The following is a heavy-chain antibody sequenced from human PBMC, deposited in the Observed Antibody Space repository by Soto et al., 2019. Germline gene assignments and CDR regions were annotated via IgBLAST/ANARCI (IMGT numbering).Heavy chain of an antibody. J-gene: IGHJ5*02. V-gene: IGHV4-31*03. CDR2: IYYSGST. CDR1: GGYISSGGYY. CDR3: ANLVVAAATVGFDA. D-gene: IGHD2-15*01. Sequence: SETLSLTCPVSGGYISSGGYYWRWHRQHPGKGLEWIGYIYYSGSTYYNPSLKSRVTISVDTSKDLVSLKLSSVTAPETALYYCANLVVAAATVGFDAVGLGIMVTVSS.